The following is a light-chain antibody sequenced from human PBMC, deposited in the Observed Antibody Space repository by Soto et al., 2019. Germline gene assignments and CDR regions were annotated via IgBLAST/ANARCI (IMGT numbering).Light chain of an antibody. CDR3: SSYTGSRTLHG. CDR1: SSDVGGYNY. V-gene: IGLV2-14*01. J-gene: IGLJ1*01. Sequence: QSALTQPASVSGSPGQSITISCTGTSSDVGGYNYVSWYQQHPGKAPKLMIYEVSNRPSGLSNRYSGSQSVNTASLTISGRQAEDEADYYCSSYTGSRTLHGSGTGTKLTLL. CDR2: EVS.